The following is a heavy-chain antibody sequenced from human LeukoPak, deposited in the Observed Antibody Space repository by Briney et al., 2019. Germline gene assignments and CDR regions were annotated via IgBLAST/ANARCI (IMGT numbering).Heavy chain of an antibody. V-gene: IGHV3-48*02. CDR1: GFTFSNAW. D-gene: IGHD3-10*01. CDR3: VRGDGWFGELLNFDN. CDR2: ISSSSSTI. Sequence: GGSLRLSCAASGFTFSNAWMSWVRQAPGKGPEWVSHISSSSSTIYYADSVKGRFTISRDNGKNSLYLQMNSLRDEDTAVYYCVRGDGWFGELLNFDNWGQGTLVTVSS. J-gene: IGHJ4*02.